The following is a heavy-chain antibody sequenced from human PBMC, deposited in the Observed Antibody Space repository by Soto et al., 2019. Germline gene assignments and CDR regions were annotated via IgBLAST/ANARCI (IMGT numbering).Heavy chain of an antibody. CDR1: GGSFSGYY. V-gene: IGHV4-34*01. J-gene: IGHJ4*02. Sequence: QVQLQQWGAGLLKPSETLSLTCAVYGGSFSGYYWSWIRQPPGKGLEWIGEINHSGSTNYNPSLKSRVTISVDTSKNQFSLKLSSVTAADTAVYYCARGNTVTYLVTYDYWGQGTLVTVSS. CDR3: ARGNTVTYLVTYDY. CDR2: INHSGST. D-gene: IGHD4-17*01.